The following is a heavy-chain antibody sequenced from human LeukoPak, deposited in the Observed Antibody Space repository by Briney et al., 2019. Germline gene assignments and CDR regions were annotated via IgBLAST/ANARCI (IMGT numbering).Heavy chain of an antibody. V-gene: IGHV1-3*01. CDR1: GYTFTSYA. CDR3: ARGVATNRYYLDY. J-gene: IGHJ4*02. D-gene: IGHD5-12*01. Sequence: GASVKVSCKASGYTFTSYAMHWVRQAPGQRLEWMGWINAGNGNTKYSQKFQGRVTITRDTSASTAYMELSSLRSEDTAVYSCARGVATNRYYLDYWGQGSLVTVSS. CDR2: INAGNGNT.